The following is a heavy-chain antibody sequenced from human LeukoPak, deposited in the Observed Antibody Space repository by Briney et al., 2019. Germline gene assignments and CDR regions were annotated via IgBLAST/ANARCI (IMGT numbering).Heavy chain of an antibody. J-gene: IGHJ6*04. V-gene: IGHV4-30-4*01. CDR2: IYYSGRP. Sequence: SETLSLTCTVSGVSISSGDYYWSWIRQPPGKGLEWIGYIYYSGRPYYNPSLKSRVTISVDKSKNQFSLKLSSVTAADTAVYYCARDTRSGMDVWGKGTTVTVSS. CDR3: ARDTRSGMDV. CDR1: GVSISSGDYY.